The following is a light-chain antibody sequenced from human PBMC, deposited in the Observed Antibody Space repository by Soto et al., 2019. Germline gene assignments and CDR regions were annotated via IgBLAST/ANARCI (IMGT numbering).Light chain of an antibody. CDR1: SSNIGSNH. J-gene: IGLJ2*01. CDR2: RSD. V-gene: IGLV1-47*01. Sequence: QSVLTQPPSASGTPGQRVTISCSGSSSNIGSNHVYWYQQFPGTAPKLLMYRSDQRPTGVPDRFSGSKSGTSASLAISGLRSDDEADYYFSARDDSLSGVVFGGGTKLTVL. CDR3: SARDDSLSGVV.